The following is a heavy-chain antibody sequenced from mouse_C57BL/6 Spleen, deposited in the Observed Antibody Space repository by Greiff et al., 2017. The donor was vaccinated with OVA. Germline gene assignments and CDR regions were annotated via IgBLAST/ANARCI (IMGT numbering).Heavy chain of an antibody. J-gene: IGHJ1*03. Sequence: QVQLQQPGAELVRPGTSVKLSCKASGYTFTSYWIHWVKQRPGQGLEWIGVIDPSDSYTNYNQKFKGKATLTVDTSSSTAYMQLSSLTSEDSAVYYCARSLLSYFDVWGTGTTVTVSS. D-gene: IGHD6-1*01. CDR3: ARSLLSYFDV. V-gene: IGHV1-59*01. CDR2: IDPSDSYT. CDR1: GYTFTSYW.